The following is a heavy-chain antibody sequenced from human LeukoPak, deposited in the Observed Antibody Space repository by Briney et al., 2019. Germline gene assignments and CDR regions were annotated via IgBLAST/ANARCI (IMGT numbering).Heavy chain of an antibody. J-gene: IGHJ5*02. CDR2: IYYSENS. Sequence: PSETLSLTCTVSGDSISRYYWSWIRQPPGKGLEWIAYIYYSENSKYNPSLKSRVTMSLDTSKNQFSLKLNSVTAADTAVYYCARELEDCSAGSCYSGWFDPWGQGTLVTVSS. CDR3: ARELEDCSAGSCYSGWFDP. D-gene: IGHD2-15*01. CDR1: GDSISRYY. V-gene: IGHV4-59*01.